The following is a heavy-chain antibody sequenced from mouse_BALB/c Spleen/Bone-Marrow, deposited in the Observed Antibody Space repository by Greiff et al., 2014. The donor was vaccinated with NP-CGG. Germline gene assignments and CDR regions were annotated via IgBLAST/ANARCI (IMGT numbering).Heavy chain of an antibody. Sequence: EVQGVESGPELVKPGASVKMSCKASGYTFTSYALHWVKQKPGQGLEWIGYIYPYNDVTKYNEKFKPKATVTSDKSSSTAYMELSSVTSEDSAVYYCAREGMFSGDYWGQGTTLTVSS. CDR3: AREGMFSGDY. V-gene: IGHV1-14*01. J-gene: IGHJ2*01. CDR1: GYTFTSYA. D-gene: IGHD2-10*02. CDR2: IYPYNDVT.